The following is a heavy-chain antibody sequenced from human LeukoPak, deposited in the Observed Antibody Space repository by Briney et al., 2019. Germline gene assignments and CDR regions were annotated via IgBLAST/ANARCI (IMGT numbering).Heavy chain of an antibody. V-gene: IGHV3-33*08. CDR1: GFTFSAYE. D-gene: IGHD3-10*01. Sequence: GSLRLSCAASGFTFSAYEMNWVRQAPGKGLEWVAVIWNDGSNKYYADSVKGRFTISRDNSKNTLYLQMNSLRAEDTAVYSCARASGPFDYWGQGTLVTVSS. J-gene: IGHJ4*02. CDR3: ARASGPFDY. CDR2: IWNDGSNK.